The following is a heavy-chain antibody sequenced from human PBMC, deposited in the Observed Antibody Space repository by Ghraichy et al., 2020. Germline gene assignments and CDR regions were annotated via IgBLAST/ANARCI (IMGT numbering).Heavy chain of an antibody. CDR3: ARGGGSYSLDY. Sequence: GGSLRLSCAASGFTFSSYWMHWVRQAPGKGLVWVSRIKSDGSSTSYADSVKGRFTISRDNAKNTLYLQMNSLRAEDTAVYYCARGGGSYSLDYWGQGTLVTVSS. J-gene: IGHJ4*02. V-gene: IGHV3-74*01. CDR1: GFTFSSYW. D-gene: IGHD1-26*01. CDR2: IKSDGSST.